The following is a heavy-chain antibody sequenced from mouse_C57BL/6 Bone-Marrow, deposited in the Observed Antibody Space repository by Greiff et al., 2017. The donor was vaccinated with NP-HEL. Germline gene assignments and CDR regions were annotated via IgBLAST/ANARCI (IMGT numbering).Heavy chain of an antibody. D-gene: IGHD4-1*01. V-gene: IGHV1-76*01. CDR2: IYPGSGNT. Sequence: QVHVKQSGAELVRPGASVKLSCKASGYTFTDYYINWVKQRPGQGLEWIARIYPGSGNTYYNEKFKGKATLTAEKSSSTAYMQLSSLTSEDSAVYFCARWRTGFDYWGQGTTLTVSS. J-gene: IGHJ2*01. CDR3: ARWRTGFDY. CDR1: GYTFTDYY.